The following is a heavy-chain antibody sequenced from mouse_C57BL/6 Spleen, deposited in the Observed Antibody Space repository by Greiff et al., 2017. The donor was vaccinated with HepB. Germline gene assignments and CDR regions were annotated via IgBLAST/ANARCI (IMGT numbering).Heavy chain of an antibody. CDR2: ISSGSSTI. CDR1: GFTFSDYG. Sequence: DVKLVESGGGLVKPGGSLKLSCAASGFTFSDYGMHWVRQAPEKGLEWVAYISSGSSTIYYADTVKGRFTISRDNAKNTLFLQMTSLRSEDTAMYYCAREDYPFAYWGQGTLVTVSA. V-gene: IGHV5-17*01. CDR3: AREDYPFAY. J-gene: IGHJ3*01. D-gene: IGHD2-4*01.